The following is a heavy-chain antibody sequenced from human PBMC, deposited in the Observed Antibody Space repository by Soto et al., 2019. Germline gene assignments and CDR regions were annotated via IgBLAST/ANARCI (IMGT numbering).Heavy chain of an antibody. CDR2: IRGSTYGGTT. Sequence: GGSLRLSWTCSGCTSDEYDYALTWVRQARGKGLEWLGLIRGSTYGGTTEYAASVKGRFTISRDDSKGITYLQMNSLKTEATALYSCSRDGAFYGLDVWGQGTTVTVSS. J-gene: IGHJ6*02. D-gene: IGHD1-26*01. V-gene: IGHV3-49*04. CDR3: SRDGAFYGLDV. CDR1: GCTSDEYDYA.